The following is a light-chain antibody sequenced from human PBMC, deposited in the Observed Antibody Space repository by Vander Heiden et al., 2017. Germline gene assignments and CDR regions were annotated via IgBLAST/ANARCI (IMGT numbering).Light chain of an antibody. V-gene: IGKV1-5*03. Sequence: DIQKTQSPSTLSASIGDRVTITCRASQSISSWLAWYQQKPGKAPKLLIYKTSSLESGVPSRFSGSGSGTEFTLTISSLQPDDFATYYCQQYNSYSGYTFGQGTKLEIK. J-gene: IGKJ2*01. CDR1: QSISSW. CDR3: QQYNSYSGYT. CDR2: KTS.